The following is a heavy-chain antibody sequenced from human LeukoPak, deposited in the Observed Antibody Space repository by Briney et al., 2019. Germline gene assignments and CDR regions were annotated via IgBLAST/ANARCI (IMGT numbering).Heavy chain of an antibody. D-gene: IGHD1-26*01. CDR1: GFTFSSYG. CDR2: ISSSRSYI. CDR3: ARDRSPTHFDY. V-gene: IGHV3-21*01. J-gene: IGHJ4*02. Sequence: GGSLRLSCAASGFTFSSYGMNWVRQAPGKELEWVSSISSSRSYINYAVSVKGRFTISRDNAKNSLYLQMNSLRAEDTAVYYCARDRSPTHFDYWGQGTLVTVSS.